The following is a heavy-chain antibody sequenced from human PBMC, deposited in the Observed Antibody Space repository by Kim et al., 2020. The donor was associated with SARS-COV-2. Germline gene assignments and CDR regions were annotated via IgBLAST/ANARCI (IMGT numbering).Heavy chain of an antibody. J-gene: IGHJ6*02. CDR2: IIPILGIA. CDR3: ARDAIYYDRLYGMGV. D-gene: IGHD3-22*01. CDR1: GGTFSSYA. V-gene: IGHV1-69*04. Sequence: SVKVSCKASGGTFSSYAISWVRQAPGQGLEWMGRIIPILGIANYAQKFQGRVTITADKSTSTAYMELSSLRSEDTAVYYCARDAIYYDRLYGMGVWGQGTTVTVSS.